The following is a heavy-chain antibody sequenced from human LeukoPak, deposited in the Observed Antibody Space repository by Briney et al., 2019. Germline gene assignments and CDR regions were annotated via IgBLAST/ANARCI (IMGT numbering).Heavy chain of an antibody. CDR1: GFIFSTYS. V-gene: IGHV3-21*01. CDR2: ISSSTSYI. D-gene: IGHD3-22*01. CDR3: ASGYWGYDSSGYYMDV. J-gene: IGHJ6*03. Sequence: GGSLRLSCAASGFIFSTYSMNWVRQAPGKGLEWVSSISSSTSYIYYADSVKGRFTISRDNSKNTLYLQMNSLRAEDTAVYYCASGYWGYDSSGYYMDVWGKGTTVTISS.